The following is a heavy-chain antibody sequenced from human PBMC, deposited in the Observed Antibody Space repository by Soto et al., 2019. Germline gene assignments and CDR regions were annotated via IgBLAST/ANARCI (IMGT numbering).Heavy chain of an antibody. CDR2: VYWDGSK. J-gene: IGHJ5*02. CDR1: GFSLTTAGVG. V-gene: IGHV2-5*02. CDR3: AHFDTKVNTGYFDP. Sequence: GSGPTVVNPTQTLTLTCTFSGFSLTTAGVGVVWIRQPPGRALEWLALVYWDGSKHYSPSLQSRATMTTDTSKNHVVLTVTNMDPVDTATYHCAHFDTKVNTGYFDPWGQGVLVTVSS. D-gene: IGHD5-12*01.